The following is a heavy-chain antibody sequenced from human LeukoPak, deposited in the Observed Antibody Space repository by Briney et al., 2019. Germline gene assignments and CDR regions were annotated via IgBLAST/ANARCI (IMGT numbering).Heavy chain of an antibody. CDR2: IRYDGSNK. J-gene: IGHJ4*02. CDR1: GFTFSSYG. D-gene: IGHD3-3*01. CDR3: ARASVRSGSLYYFDY. V-gene: IGHV3-30*02. Sequence: PGGSLRLSCAASGFTFSSYGMHCVRQAPGKGREWVAFIRYDGSNKYYADSVKGRFTISRDNSKNTLYLQMNSLRAEDTAVYYCARASVRSGSLYYFDYWGQGTLVTVSS.